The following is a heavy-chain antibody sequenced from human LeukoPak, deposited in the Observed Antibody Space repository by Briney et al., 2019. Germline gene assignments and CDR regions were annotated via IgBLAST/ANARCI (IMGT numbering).Heavy chain of an antibody. CDR3: ASYGTGFAYYYYYMDV. V-gene: IGHV3-9*01. Sequence: GGSLRLSCAASGFTFDDYAMHWVRQAPGKGLEWVSGISWNSGSIGYADSVKGRFTISRDNAKNSLYLQMNSLRAEDTAVYYCASYGTGFAYYYYYMDVWGKGTTVTVSS. CDR1: GFTFDDYA. D-gene: IGHD3-16*01. J-gene: IGHJ6*03. CDR2: ISWNSGSI.